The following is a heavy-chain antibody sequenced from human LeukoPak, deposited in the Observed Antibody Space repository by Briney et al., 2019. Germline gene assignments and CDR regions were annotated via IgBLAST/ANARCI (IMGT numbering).Heavy chain of an antibody. D-gene: IGHD1-26*01. CDR3: ARGPIVGATIGGAFDI. CDR2: IIPIFGTA. V-gene: IGHV1-69*05. Sequence: SVKVSCKASGGTFSSYAISWVRQAPGQGLEWMGGIIPIFGTANYAQKFQGRVTITTDESTSTAYMELSSLRSEDTAVYYCARGPIVGATIGGAFDIWGQGTMVTVSS. J-gene: IGHJ3*02. CDR1: GGTFSSYA.